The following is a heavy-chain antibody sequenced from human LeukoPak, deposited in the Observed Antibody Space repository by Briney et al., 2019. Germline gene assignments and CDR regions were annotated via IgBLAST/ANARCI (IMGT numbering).Heavy chain of an antibody. D-gene: IGHD6-19*01. Sequence: GGSLRLSCAASGFTFSSYAMSWVRQAPGKGLEWVSAISGSGGSTYYADSVKGRFTISRDNSKNTLYLQMNSLRAEDTAVYYCARDCSSGWQEDAFDIWGQGTMVTVSS. CDR3: ARDCSSGWQEDAFDI. CDR2: ISGSGGST. V-gene: IGHV3-23*01. CDR1: GFTFSSYA. J-gene: IGHJ3*02.